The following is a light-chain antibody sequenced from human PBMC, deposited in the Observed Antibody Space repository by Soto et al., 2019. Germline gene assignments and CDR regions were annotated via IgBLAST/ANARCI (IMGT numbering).Light chain of an antibody. CDR1: SSNIGSNY. CDR3: AAWDDSLSGYV. V-gene: IGLV1-47*02. J-gene: IGLJ1*01. Sequence: LTQPPSASGTPGQRVTISCSGSSSNIGSNYVYWYQQLPGTAPKLLIYSNNQRPSGVPDRFSGSKSGTSASLAISGLRSEDEADYYCAAWDDSLSGYVFGTGTKVTVL. CDR2: SNN.